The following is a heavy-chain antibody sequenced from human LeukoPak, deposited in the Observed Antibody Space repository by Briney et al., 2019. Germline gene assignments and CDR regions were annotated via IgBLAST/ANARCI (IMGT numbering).Heavy chain of an antibody. CDR2: INAGNGNT. CDR1: GYAFTGYY. J-gene: IGHJ4*02. V-gene: IGHV1-3*01. CDR3: ARAPDYGGNLDY. D-gene: IGHD4-23*01. Sequence: ASVKVSCKASGYAFTGYYMHWVRQAPGQGLEWMGWINAGNGNTKYSQKFQGRVTITRDTSASTAYMELSSLRSEDTAVYYCARAPDYGGNLDYWGQGTLVTVSS.